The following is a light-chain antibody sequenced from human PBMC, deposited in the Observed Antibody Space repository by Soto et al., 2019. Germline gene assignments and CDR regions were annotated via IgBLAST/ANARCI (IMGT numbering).Light chain of an antibody. J-gene: IGKJ5*01. V-gene: IGKV3-20*01. CDR2: DAS. CDR3: QLYGTSPSF. CDR1: QSFGSH. Sequence: IVLTQSPATRSLSPGERATLSCRASQSFGSHLAWYQQKPGQAPRLLIHDASSRATGIPARFSGSGSETDFTLTISRLEPEDFAVYYCQLYGTSPSFFGQGTRLEIK.